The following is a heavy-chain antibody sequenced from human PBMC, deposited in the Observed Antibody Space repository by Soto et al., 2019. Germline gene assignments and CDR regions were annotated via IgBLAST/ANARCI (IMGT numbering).Heavy chain of an antibody. CDR2: ISGSGGST. CDR3: AKDPLGYCSGGSCSDI. Sequence: GGSLRLSCAASGFTFSSYAMSWVRQAPGKGLEWVSAISGSGGSTYYADSVKGRFTISRDNSKNTLYPQMNSLRAEDTAVYYCAKDPLGYCSGGSCSDIWGQGTMVTVSS. J-gene: IGHJ3*02. CDR1: GFTFSSYA. D-gene: IGHD2-15*01. V-gene: IGHV3-23*01.